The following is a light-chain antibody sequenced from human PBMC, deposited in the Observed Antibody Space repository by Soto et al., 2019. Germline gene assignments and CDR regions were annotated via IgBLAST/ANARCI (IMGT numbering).Light chain of an antibody. CDR1: SSDVGGYNF. J-gene: IGLJ3*02. CDR3: SSYSRDNSIV. V-gene: IGLV2-14*01. CDR2: EVS. Sequence: QSALTQPASVSGSPGQSITISCTGTSSDVGGYNFVSWFQQHPGKAPKLMIYEVSDRPSGVSSRFSGSKSGNTASLSISGLQAEDEADYYCSSYSRDNSIVFGGGTKLTVL.